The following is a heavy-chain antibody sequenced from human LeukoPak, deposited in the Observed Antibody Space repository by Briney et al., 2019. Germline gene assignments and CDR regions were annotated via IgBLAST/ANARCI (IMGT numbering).Heavy chain of an antibody. V-gene: IGHV3-23*01. D-gene: IGHD6-19*01. J-gene: IGHJ4*02. CDR2: ISGDSVSI. CDR3: AKRAVAGTGRAFDY. Sequence: PTGGSLRLSCAASGFTFSSYAMSWVRQAPGKGLEWVSGISGDSVSIDYADSVKGRFTMSRDNPKNTLYLQMNSLRAEDTAVYYCAKRAVAGTGRAFDYWGQGTLVTVSS. CDR1: GFTFSSYA.